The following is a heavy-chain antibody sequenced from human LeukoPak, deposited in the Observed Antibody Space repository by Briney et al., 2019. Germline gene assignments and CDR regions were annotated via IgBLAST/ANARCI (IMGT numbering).Heavy chain of an antibody. CDR1: GFTFSNYA. Sequence: GGSLRLSCAASGFTFSNYAVNWVRQPPGKGLEWVSAISSSGVSTYYADSVKGRFTISRDNSKNTLYLQMNSLRAEDTAVYYCAKAPANYVDTAMGTFDYWGQGTLVTVSS. CDR3: AKAPANYVDTAMGTFDY. D-gene: IGHD5-18*01. J-gene: IGHJ4*02. CDR2: ISSSGVST. V-gene: IGHV3-23*01.